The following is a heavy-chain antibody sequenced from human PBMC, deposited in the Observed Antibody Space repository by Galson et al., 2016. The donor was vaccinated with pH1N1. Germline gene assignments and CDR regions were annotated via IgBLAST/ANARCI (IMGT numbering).Heavy chain of an antibody. Sequence: CAISGDSVSSNSATWNWTRQSPSRGLEWLGRTYYRSKWYNDYAESVISRIIISPDTSKNQLSLQLNSVTPADTAVYYCARGVIDYDFWSGYQDHAAFDIWGQGTMVIVSS. V-gene: IGHV6-1*01. CDR3: ARGVIDYDFWSGYQDHAAFDI. D-gene: IGHD3-3*01. CDR2: TYYRSKWYN. CDR1: GDSVSSNSAT. J-gene: IGHJ3*02.